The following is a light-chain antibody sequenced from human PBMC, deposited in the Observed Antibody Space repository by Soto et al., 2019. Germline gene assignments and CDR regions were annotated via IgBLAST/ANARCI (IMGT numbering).Light chain of an antibody. CDR3: TSYTSSSTHVV. CDR1: SSDVGSYNR. Sequence: QSALTQPPSVSGSPGQSVTISCTGTSSDVGSYNRVSWYQQPPGTAPKLMIYEVSNRPSGVPDRFSGSKSGNTASLTISGLQAEDGADYYCTSYTSSSTHVVFGGGTKPTVL. CDR2: EVS. J-gene: IGLJ2*01. V-gene: IGLV2-18*02.